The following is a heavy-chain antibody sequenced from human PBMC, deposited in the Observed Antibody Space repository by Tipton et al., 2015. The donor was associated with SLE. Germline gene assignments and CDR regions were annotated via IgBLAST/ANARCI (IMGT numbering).Heavy chain of an antibody. Sequence: GSLRLSCAASGFTFSDHYMHWVRQAPGKGLEWVAFIRYDGSNKYYADSVKGRFTISRDNSKNTLYLQMNSLRAEDTAVYYCAKDPGQLWSSYYFDYWGQGTLVTVSS. J-gene: IGHJ4*02. D-gene: IGHD5-18*01. CDR1: GFTFSDHY. CDR2: IRYDGSNK. CDR3: AKDPGQLWSSYYFDY. V-gene: IGHV3-30*02.